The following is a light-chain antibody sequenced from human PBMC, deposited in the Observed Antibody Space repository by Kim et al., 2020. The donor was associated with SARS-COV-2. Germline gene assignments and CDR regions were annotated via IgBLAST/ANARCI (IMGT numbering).Light chain of an antibody. Sequence: FMLTQAHSVSESPGKTVTISCTRSSGNIASNSVQWYQQRPGGAPTTVIYGDNRRPSGVPDRFSGSIDRSSNSASLTISGLKTEDEADYYCQSYDSGPWRFGGGTRLTVL. CDR3: QSYDSGPWR. V-gene: IGLV6-57*04. CDR2: GDN. J-gene: IGLJ2*01. CDR1: SGNIASNS.